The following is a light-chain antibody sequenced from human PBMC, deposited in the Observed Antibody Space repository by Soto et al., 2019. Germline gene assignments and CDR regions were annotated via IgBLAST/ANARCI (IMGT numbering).Light chain of an antibody. CDR2: EVS. V-gene: IGLV2-14*01. CDR3: SSYTSSSTLV. Sequence: QSVLTQPPSASGSPGQSVTISCTGTSSDVGGYHSVSWYQQHPGKAPKLMIYEVSNRPSGVSNRFSGSKSGNTASLTISGLQAEDEADYYCSSYTSSSTLVFGGGTKLTVL. J-gene: IGLJ2*01. CDR1: SSDVGGYHS.